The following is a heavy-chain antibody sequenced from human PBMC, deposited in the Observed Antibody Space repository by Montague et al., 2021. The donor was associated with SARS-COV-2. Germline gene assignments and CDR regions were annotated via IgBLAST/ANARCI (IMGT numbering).Heavy chain of an antibody. Sequence: SETLSLTCSFSGGSISTGSYYWGWIRQPPRKGLEWIGSIYYSGDTYYNPSLKSRVTISVDTSKSQFSLRLSSVTAADTAVYYCVRGGDYTDYGRVDYWGQGTMVTVSS. CDR2: IYYSGDT. V-gene: IGHV4-39*01. J-gene: IGHJ4*02. CDR3: VRGGDYTDYGRVDY. CDR1: GGSISTGSYY. D-gene: IGHD4-11*01.